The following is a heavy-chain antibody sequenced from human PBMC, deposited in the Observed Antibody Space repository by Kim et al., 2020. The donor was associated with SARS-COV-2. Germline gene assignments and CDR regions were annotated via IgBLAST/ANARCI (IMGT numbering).Heavy chain of an antibody. Sequence: SVTGRFTIAQDNYKNTAYLQKNSLRAEDTAVYYCARFLCPKVVGATPLDYWGQGTLVTVSS. D-gene: IGHD1-26*01. V-gene: IGHV3-30*07. CDR3: ARFLCPKVVGATPLDY. J-gene: IGHJ4*02.